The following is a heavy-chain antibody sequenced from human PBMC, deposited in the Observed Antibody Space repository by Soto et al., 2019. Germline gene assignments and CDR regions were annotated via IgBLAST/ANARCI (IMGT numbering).Heavy chain of an antibody. V-gene: IGHV3-15*07. Sequence: GGSLRLSCAASGFTFSNAWMNWVRQAPGKGLEWVGRIKSKTDGGTTDYAAPVKGRFTISRDDSKNTLYLQMNSLKTEDTAVYYCTTDSLSYYYDSSGYSDWGQGTMVTVSS. CDR2: IKSKTDGGTT. CDR1: GFTFSNAW. D-gene: IGHD3-22*01. J-gene: IGHJ3*01. CDR3: TTDSLSYYYDSSGYSD.